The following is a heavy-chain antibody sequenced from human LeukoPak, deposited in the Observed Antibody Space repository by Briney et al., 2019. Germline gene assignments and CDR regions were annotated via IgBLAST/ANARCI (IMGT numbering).Heavy chain of an antibody. CDR3: AKGIYSGTPPSDY. Sequence: GGSLRLSCAPSGFTFSSDSMSWVRQAPGKGLEWVSVISGSGSSTYSADSVKGRFTVSRDNAKNTLYLQMNSLRAEDTAVYYCAKGIYSGTPPSDYWGQGTLVTVSS. CDR2: ISGSGSST. D-gene: IGHD6-13*01. J-gene: IGHJ4*02. CDR1: GFTFSSDS. V-gene: IGHV3-23*01.